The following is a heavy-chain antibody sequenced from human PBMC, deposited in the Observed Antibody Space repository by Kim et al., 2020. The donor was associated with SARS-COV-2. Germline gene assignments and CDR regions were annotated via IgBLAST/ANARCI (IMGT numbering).Heavy chain of an antibody. Sequence: GGSLRLSCAASGFIFSNYWMNWVRQTPGEGLEWLANIKEDGSAAYYVDSVKGRFIISRDNAKNSLYLQMNSLRAEDTAVYYCARPKQLALFQHWGQGTLVTVSS. CDR3: ARPKQLALFQH. D-gene: IGHD6-6*01. J-gene: IGHJ1*01. V-gene: IGHV3-7*01. CDR2: IKEDGSAA. CDR1: GFIFSNYW.